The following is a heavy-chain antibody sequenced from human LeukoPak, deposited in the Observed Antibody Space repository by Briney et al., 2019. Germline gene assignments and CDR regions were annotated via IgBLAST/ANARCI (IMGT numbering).Heavy chain of an antibody. J-gene: IGHJ4*02. V-gene: IGHV5-51*01. CDR1: GYRFTSYW. CDR2: IYPGDSDT. Sequence: RGGPLNISCKHSGYRFTSYWTGWVRQIPGKGLKWMAIIYPGDSDTRYSPSFQGQVTISADKSISTAYLQWSSLKASDTAMYYCARGYCGGDCYSSGEFDYWGQGTLVTVSS. D-gene: IGHD2-21*02. CDR3: ARGYCGGDCYSSGEFDY.